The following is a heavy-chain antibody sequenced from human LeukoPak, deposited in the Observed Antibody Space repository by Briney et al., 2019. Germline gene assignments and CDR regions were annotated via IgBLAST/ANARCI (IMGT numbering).Heavy chain of an antibody. CDR2: IYYSGST. CDR3: ARDKKGLFDY. CDR1: GGSISSYY. J-gene: IGHJ4*02. V-gene: IGHV4-59*01. Sequence: SETLSLTCTVSGGSISSYYWSWIRQPPGKRLEWIGYIYYSGSTNYNPSLKSRVTISVDTSKNQFSLKLSSVTAADTAVYYCARDKKGLFDYWGQGTLVTVSS.